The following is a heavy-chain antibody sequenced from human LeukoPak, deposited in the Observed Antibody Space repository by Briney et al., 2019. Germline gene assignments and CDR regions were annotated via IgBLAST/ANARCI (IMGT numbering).Heavy chain of an antibody. D-gene: IGHD6-19*01. Sequence: SETLSLTCAVSGGSISNNNWWSWVRQPPGMGLEWIGEIYHGGSTNYNPSLKSRVTMSVDRSKNQFSLKLSSVTAADTAVYYCARRLDSSGWVNYWGQGTLVTVSS. V-gene: IGHV4-4*02. J-gene: IGHJ4*02. CDR1: GGSISNNNW. CDR3: ARRLDSSGWVNY. CDR2: IYHGGST.